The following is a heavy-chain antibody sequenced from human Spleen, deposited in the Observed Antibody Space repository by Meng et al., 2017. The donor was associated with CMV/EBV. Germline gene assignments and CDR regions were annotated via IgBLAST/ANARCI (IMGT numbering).Heavy chain of an antibody. Sequence: GSLRLSCAVYGGSFSGYYWSWIRQPPGKGLEWIGEINHSGSTNYNPSLKSRVTISVDTSKNQFSLKLSSVTAADTAVYYCARGYSWATVTYGDWFDPWGQGTLVTVSS. CDR1: GGSFSGYY. CDR2: INHSGST. CDR3: ARGYSWATVTYGDWFDP. J-gene: IGHJ5*02. V-gene: IGHV4-34*01. D-gene: IGHD4-17*01.